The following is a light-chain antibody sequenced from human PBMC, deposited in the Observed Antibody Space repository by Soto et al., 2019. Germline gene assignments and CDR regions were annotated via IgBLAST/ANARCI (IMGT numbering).Light chain of an antibody. J-gene: IGKJ5*01. CDR3: QQYNNWP. Sequence: EIVMTQSPATLSVSPGERATLSCRASQSVSSNLAWYQQKPGQAPRLLIYGASTRATGIPARFSGSGSGTKFTLTISSLQSEYFAVYYCQQYNNWPFGQGTRLEIK. CDR1: QSVSSN. V-gene: IGKV3D-15*01. CDR2: GAS.